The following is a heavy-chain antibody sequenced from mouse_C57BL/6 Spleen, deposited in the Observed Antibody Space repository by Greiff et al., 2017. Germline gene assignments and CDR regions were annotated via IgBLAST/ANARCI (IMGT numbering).Heavy chain of an antibody. CDR1: GYTFTDYY. V-gene: IGHV1-26*01. D-gene: IGHD2-5*01. CDR3: ARVGAYYSNYEGY. J-gene: IGHJ2*01. Sequence: VQLQQSGPELVKPGASVKISCKASGYTFTDYYMNWVKQSHGKSLEWIGDINPNNGGTSYNQKFKGKATLTVDKSSSTAYMELRSLTSEDSAVYYCARVGAYYSNYEGYWGQGTTLTVSS. CDR2: INPNNGGT.